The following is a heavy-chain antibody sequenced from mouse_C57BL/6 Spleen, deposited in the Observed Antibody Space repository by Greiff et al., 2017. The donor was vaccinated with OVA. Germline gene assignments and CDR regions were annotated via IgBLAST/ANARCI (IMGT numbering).Heavy chain of an antibody. V-gene: IGHV14-3*01. CDR3: AQSFYYYGSSYGFAY. CDR1: GFNIKNTY. D-gene: IGHD1-1*01. Sequence: EVQLQQSVAELMRPGASVKLSCTASGFNIKNTYMHWVKQRPEQGLEWIGRIDPANGNTKYAPKFQGKATITADTSSNTAYLQLSSLTSEDTAIYYCAQSFYYYGSSYGFAYWGQGTLVTVSA. CDR2: IDPANGNT. J-gene: IGHJ3*01.